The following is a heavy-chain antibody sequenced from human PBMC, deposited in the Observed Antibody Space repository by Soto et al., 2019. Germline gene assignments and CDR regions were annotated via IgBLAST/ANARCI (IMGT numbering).Heavy chain of an antibody. CDR1: GFTFSSYW. Sequence: PGGSLRLSCAASGFTFSSYWMHWVRQAPGKGLVWVSRINSDGSSTGYADSVKGRFTISRDNAKNTLYLQMNSLRAEDTAVYYCGSQDDSSAKWGQGTLVTVSS. J-gene: IGHJ4*02. CDR2: INSDGSST. D-gene: IGHD3-22*01. CDR3: GSQDDSSAK. V-gene: IGHV3-74*01.